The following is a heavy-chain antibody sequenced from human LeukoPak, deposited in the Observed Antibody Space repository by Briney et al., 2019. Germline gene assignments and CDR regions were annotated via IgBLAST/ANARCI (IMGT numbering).Heavy chain of an antibody. Sequence: PGGSLRLSCAASGFTFSTYIMNWVRQTPGKGLEWVSSIGTNADSVKGRFTISRDNAKNSLYLEMNSLRAEDTAVYYCARGMYYYETSGYHPFDYWGQGTLVTVSS. CDR3: ARGMYYYETSGYHPFDY. CDR2: IGT. J-gene: IGHJ4*02. V-gene: IGHV3-21*01. CDR1: GFTFSTYI. D-gene: IGHD3-22*01.